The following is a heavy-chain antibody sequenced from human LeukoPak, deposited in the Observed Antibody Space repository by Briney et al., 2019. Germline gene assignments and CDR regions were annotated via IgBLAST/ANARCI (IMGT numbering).Heavy chain of an antibody. CDR3: ARAVWAPFDS. V-gene: IGHV3-7*01. D-gene: IGHD7-27*01. J-gene: IGHJ4*02. CDR2: IKQDGSEK. CDR1: GFSISNYW. Sequence: GGSLRLSCAASGFSISNYWMNWVRQAPGKGLEWVANIKQDGSEKNYVDSVKGRFTISRDNAKNSLILQMNSLRDEDTAVYYCARAVWAPFDSWGQGTLVSVSS.